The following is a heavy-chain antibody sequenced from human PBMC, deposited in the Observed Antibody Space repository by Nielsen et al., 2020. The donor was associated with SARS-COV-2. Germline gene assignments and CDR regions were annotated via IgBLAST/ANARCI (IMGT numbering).Heavy chain of an antibody. CDR2: ISSSGSTI. J-gene: IGHJ4*02. D-gene: IGHD3-22*01. V-gene: IGHV3-11*04. CDR3: ARDWRYYGSSGYGY. CDR1: GFTFSDYY. Sequence: GESLKISCAASGFTFSDYYMSWIRQAPGKGLEWVSYISSSGSTIYYADSVKGRFTISRDNAKNSLYLQMNSLRAEDTAVYYCARDWRYYGSSGYGYWGQGTLVTVSS.